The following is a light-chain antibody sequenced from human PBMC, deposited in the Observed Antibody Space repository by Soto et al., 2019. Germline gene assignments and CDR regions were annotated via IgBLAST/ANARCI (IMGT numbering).Light chain of an antibody. CDR1: SSDVCGYNY. J-gene: IGLJ1*01. CDR2: EVS. Sequence: QSALTQPASVSGSPGQSITISCTGTSSDVCGYNYVSWCQQHPGKAPKLMIYEVSNRPSGVSNRFSGSKSGNTASLTISGLQAEDEADYYCSSYTSRSTLVFGTGTKVTVL. V-gene: IGLV2-14*01. CDR3: SSYTSRSTLV.